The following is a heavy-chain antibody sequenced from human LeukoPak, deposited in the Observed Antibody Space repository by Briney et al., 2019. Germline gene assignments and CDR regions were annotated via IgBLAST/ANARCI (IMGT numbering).Heavy chain of an antibody. CDR2: IYTSGST. CDR1: GGSISSGGYY. J-gene: IGHJ6*03. D-gene: IGHD6-13*01. CDR3: ARDSLPSHSSSWPADYYYYYMDV. Sequence: SETLSLTCTVSGGSISSGGYYWSWIRQPAGKGLEWIGRIYTSGSTNYNPSLKSRVTMSVDTSKNQFSLKLSSVTAADTAVYYCARDSLPSHSSSWPADYYYYYMDVWGKGTTVTVSS. V-gene: IGHV4-61*02.